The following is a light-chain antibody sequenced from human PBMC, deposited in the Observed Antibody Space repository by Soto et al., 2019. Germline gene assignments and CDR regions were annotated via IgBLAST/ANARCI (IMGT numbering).Light chain of an antibody. Sequence: EIVLTQSPATPSFSPGERATLSCRASQSVSSSYLAWYQQKPGQAPRLLIYGASSRATGIPDRFSGSGSGTDFTLTISRLEPEDFAVYYCQQYGSSPLTFGGGTKVDNK. J-gene: IGKJ4*01. CDR2: GAS. V-gene: IGKV3-20*01. CDR3: QQYGSSPLT. CDR1: QSVSSSY.